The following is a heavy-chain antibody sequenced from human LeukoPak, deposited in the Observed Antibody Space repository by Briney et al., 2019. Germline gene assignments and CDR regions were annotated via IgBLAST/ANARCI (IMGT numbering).Heavy chain of an antibody. J-gene: IGHJ5*02. CDR3: ARRDWFDP. Sequence: HTGRSLRLSCAASGFTFSIYWMTWVRHTPGKGLEWVANINPDGSGKAYVDSVKGRFTISRDNAKNSLYLQMNSLRAEDTAVYYCARRDWFDPWGQGTLVTVSS. V-gene: IGHV3-7*02. CDR2: INPDGSGK. CDR1: GFTFSIYW.